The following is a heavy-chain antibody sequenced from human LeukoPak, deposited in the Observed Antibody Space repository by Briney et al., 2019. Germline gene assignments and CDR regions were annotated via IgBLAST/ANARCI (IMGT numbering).Heavy chain of an antibody. D-gene: IGHD2-2*01. CDR3: AKGGCSTTTCLNWFDP. CDR1: GFAFSSYG. Sequence: PGASLTLSCAASGFAFSSYGMTWVRQAPGKGLEWVSVISGSGGSTYYADSVQGRLTISRDNTKNTLYLQMNSLRAEDTAVYYCAKGGCSTTTCLNWFDPWGQGTLVTVSS. V-gene: IGHV3-23*01. J-gene: IGHJ5*02. CDR2: ISGSGGST.